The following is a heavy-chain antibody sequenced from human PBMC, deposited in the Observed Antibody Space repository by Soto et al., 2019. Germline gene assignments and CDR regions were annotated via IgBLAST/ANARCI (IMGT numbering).Heavy chain of an antibody. CDR3: ARGTKLTPAPFAC. J-gene: IGHJ4*02. CDR2: IYYSGST. V-gene: IGHV4-31*03. CDR1: GGSISRSGYY. D-gene: IGHD4-17*01. Sequence: QVQLQESGPGLVKPSQTLSLTCSVSGGSISRSGYYWSWIRQLPGKALEWIGYIYYSGSTYYNPSLKSRVSISEDTSKSQFSLKLSSVTAADTAVYFCARGTKLTPAPFACWGQGTLVTVSS.